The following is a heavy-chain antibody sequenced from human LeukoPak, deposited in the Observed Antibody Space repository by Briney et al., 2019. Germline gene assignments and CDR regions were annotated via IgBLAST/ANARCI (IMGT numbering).Heavy chain of an antibody. V-gene: IGHV3-21*01. CDR2: ISSSSSYI. CDR3: ARDPYSSGWYGGPSWFDP. D-gene: IGHD6-19*01. Sequence: GGSLRLSCAASGFTFGSYSMTWVRQAPGKGLEWVSSISSSSSYIYYADSVKGRFTISRDNAGNSLHLQMNSLRADDTAVYYCARDPYSSGWYGGPSWFDPWGQGTLVTVSS. J-gene: IGHJ5*02. CDR1: GFTFGSYS.